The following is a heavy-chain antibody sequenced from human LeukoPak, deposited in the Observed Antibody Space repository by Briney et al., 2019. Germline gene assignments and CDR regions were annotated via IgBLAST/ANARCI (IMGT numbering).Heavy chain of an antibody. CDR3: ARRPAIFMDGVYYYSMDV. V-gene: IGHV3-23*01. Sequence: GSLRLSCAASEFIFSKYAMSWVRQAPGKGLEWVSALSASADSTYYADSVKGRFIISRDNSKNTLFLQMNSLRAEDTAVYYCARRPAIFMDGVYYYSMDVWGQGTTVTVSS. D-gene: IGHD2-2*01. CDR2: LSASADST. J-gene: IGHJ6*02. CDR1: EFIFSKYA.